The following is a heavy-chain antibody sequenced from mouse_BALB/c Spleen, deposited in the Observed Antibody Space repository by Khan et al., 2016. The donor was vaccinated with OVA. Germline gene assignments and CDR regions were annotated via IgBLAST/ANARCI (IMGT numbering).Heavy chain of an antibody. D-gene: IGHD2-2*01. V-gene: IGHV1-53*01. CDR1: GYTFTTYY. J-gene: IGHJ3*01. CDR3: TREGYGSFAY. Sequence: VQLQQSGAGLVKPGASVKLSCKASGYTFTTYYMYWVWQTPGKGLEWIGEINPNDGDSNFTERFKGKAEQTVDKSYSTANMERSSLTSEDSAVYYCTREGYGSFAYWGQGTLVTVSA. CDR2: INPNDGDS.